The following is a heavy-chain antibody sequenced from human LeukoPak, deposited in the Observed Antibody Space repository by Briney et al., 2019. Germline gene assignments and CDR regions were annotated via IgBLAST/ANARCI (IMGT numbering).Heavy chain of an antibody. J-gene: IGHJ6*03. CDR1: GGTFSSYA. Sequence: GSSVKVSCKASGGTFSSYAISWVRQAPGQGLEWMGRIIPIFGTANYAQKFQGRVTITTDESTSTVYMELSSLRSEDTAVYYCARVVIGVTPYYYYYYMDVWGKGTTVTVSS. V-gene: IGHV1-69*05. CDR3: ARVVIGVTPYYYYYYMDV. D-gene: IGHD4-23*01. CDR2: IIPIFGTA.